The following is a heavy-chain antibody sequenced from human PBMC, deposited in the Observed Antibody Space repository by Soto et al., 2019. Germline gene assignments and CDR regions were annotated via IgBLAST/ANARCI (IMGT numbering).Heavy chain of an antibody. Sequence: QVQLVQSGAEVKKPGSSVTVSCKASGGTFSSYAISWVLQAPGQGLEWMGGIVPIFGTADYAQKVQGRVTITADEYTSTAYMELSSLRAEDTAVYYCARDAYCDGDCYSRSYDALDIGSQGTMVTISS. CDR1: GGTFSSYA. CDR3: ARDAYCDGDCYSRSYDALDI. J-gene: IGHJ3*02. V-gene: IGHV1-69*01. D-gene: IGHD2-21*02. CDR2: IVPIFGTA.